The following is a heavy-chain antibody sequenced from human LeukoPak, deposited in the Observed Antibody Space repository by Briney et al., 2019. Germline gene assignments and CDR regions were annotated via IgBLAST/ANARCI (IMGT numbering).Heavy chain of an antibody. D-gene: IGHD4-11*01. J-gene: IGHJ6*02. CDR2: IKQDGSEK. Sequence: GGSLRLSCAASGFTFSSYAMSWVRQAPGKGLEWVANIKQDGSEKYYVDSVKGRFTISRDNAKNSLYLQMNSLRAEDTAVYYCARETRSNYYYYGMDVWGQGTTVTVSS. V-gene: IGHV3-7*01. CDR3: ARETRSNYYYYGMDV. CDR1: GFTFSSYA.